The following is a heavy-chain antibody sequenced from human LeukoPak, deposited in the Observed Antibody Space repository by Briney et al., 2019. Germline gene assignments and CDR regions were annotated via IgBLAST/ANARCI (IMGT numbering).Heavy chain of an antibody. CDR2: ISSSGSTI. Sequence: GGSLRLSCAASGFTFSDYYMSWIRQAPGKGLEWVSYISSSGSTIYYADSVKGRFTISRDNAKNSLYLQMNSLRAEDTAVYYCARARSTVVTPVSAFGIWGQGTMVTVSS. D-gene: IGHD4-23*01. V-gene: IGHV3-11*01. CDR3: ARARSTVVTPVSAFGI. J-gene: IGHJ3*02. CDR1: GFTFSDYY.